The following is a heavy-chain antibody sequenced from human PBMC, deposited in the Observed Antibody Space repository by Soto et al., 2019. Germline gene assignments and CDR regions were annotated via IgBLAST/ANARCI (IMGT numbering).Heavy chain of an antibody. CDR1: GFSLGTSGVG. J-gene: IGHJ5*02. CDR3: AHSLIGYYYDSSGSNWFDP. CDR2: IFWDDDK. Sequence: QITLKESGPPLVKPTQTLTLTCTFSGFSLGTSGVGVGWIRQPPGKALEWLALIFWDDDKRYSPSLKSRLTITKDTSKNQVVLTMTNMDPVDTATYYCAHSLIGYYYDSSGSNWFDPWGQGTLVTVSS. V-gene: IGHV2-5*02. D-gene: IGHD3-22*01.